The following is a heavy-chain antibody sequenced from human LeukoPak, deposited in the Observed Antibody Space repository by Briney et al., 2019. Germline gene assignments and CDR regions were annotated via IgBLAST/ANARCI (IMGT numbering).Heavy chain of an antibody. CDR1: GFTFSSYS. D-gene: IGHD3-22*01. CDR2: ISSSSSPI. CDR3: VRDHHRRLYDSQARDTFDI. V-gene: IGHV3-48*01. J-gene: IGHJ3*02. Sequence: GGSLRLSCVASGFTFSSYSMNWVRQAPGKGLEWVSYISSSSSPIYYADSVKGRFTISRDNAKNSLYPQMNSLRAEDTAVYYCVRDHHRRLYDSQARDTFDIWGQGTVVTVSS.